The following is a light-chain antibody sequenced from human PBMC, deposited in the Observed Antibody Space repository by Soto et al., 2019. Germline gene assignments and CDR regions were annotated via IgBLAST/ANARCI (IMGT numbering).Light chain of an antibody. CDR3: QQYGSSWT. Sequence: VMNQSPATLSVSPWERASLSCRASRSVSTNLAWYQEKPGQPPRLLISDASNRAADIPDRFSGSGSGTDFTLTISRLEPEDFAVYYCQQYGSSWTFGQGTKVHI. V-gene: IGKV3-20*01. CDR2: DAS. J-gene: IGKJ1*01. CDR1: RSVSTN.